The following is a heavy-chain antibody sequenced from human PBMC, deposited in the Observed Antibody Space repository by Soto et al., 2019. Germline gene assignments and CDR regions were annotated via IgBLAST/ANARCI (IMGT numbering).Heavy chain of an antibody. V-gene: IGHV3-7*01. CDR2: IKQDGSEK. D-gene: IGHD2-2*01. Sequence: GGSLRLSCAASGFTFSSYWMSWVRQAPGKGLEWVANIKQDGSEKYYVDSVKGRFTISRDNAKNSLYLQMNSLRAEDTAVYYCARDPLCSSTSCYDFWFDPWGQGTLVTVSS. J-gene: IGHJ5*02. CDR1: GFTFSSYW. CDR3: ARDPLCSSTSCYDFWFDP.